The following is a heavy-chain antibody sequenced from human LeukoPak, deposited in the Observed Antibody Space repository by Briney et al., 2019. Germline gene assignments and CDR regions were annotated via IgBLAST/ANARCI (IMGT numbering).Heavy chain of an antibody. CDR1: GGSFSGYC. J-gene: IGHJ4*02. Sequence: TPSETLSLTCAVYGGSFSGYCWSWIRQPPGKGLEWIGEINHSGSTNYNPSLKSRVTISVDTSKNQFSLKLSSVTAADTAVYYCAGTGYSSSWSRDDYWGQGTLVTVSS. V-gene: IGHV4-34*01. CDR2: INHSGST. D-gene: IGHD6-13*01. CDR3: AGTGYSSSWSRDDY.